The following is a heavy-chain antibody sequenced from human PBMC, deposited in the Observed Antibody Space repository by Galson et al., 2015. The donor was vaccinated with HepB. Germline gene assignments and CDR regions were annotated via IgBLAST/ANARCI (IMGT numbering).Heavy chain of an antibody. D-gene: IGHD3-3*01. J-gene: IGHJ5*02. CDR2: IIPIFGTA. Sequence: SVKVSCKASGGTFSSYAISWVRQAPGQGLEWMGGIIPIFGTANYAQKFQGRVTITADESTSTAYMELSSLRSEDTAVYYCARGTGLTIFGGGGWFDPWGQGTLVTVSS. V-gene: IGHV1-69*13. CDR3: ARGTGLTIFGGGGWFDP. CDR1: GGTFSSYA.